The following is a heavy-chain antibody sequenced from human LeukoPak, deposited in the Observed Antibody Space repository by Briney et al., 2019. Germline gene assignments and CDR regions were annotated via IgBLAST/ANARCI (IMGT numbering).Heavy chain of an antibody. CDR1: GYTFTSYD. D-gene: IGHD3-16*02. V-gene: IGHV1-8*01. J-gene: IGHJ4*02. CDR3: ARDSLLSQASFDY. CDR2: MNPNSGNT. Sequence: ASVKVSCKASGYTFTSYDINWVRQATGQGLEWMGWMNPNSGNTGYAQKFQGRVTMTRNTSISTAYMELSSLRSDDTAVYYCARDSLLSQASFDYWGQGTLVTVSS.